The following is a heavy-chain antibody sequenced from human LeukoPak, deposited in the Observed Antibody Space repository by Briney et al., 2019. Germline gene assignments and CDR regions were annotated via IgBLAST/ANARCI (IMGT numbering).Heavy chain of an antibody. CDR1: GLTFGDYA. CDR2: IRSKIYGGTP. J-gene: IGHJ4*02. Sequence: GGSVRLSCTASGLTFGDYAMTWVRQAPGKGLEWVGFIRSKIYGGTPEYAASVKGRFTISRDDSKGIAYLQMNSLKTEDTAVYYCTRDQTPYYWGQGTLVTVSS. CDR3: TRDQTPYY. V-gene: IGHV3-49*04.